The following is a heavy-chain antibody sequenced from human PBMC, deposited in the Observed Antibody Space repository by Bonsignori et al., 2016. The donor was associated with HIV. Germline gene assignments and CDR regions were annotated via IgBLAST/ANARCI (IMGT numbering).Heavy chain of an antibody. J-gene: IGHJ3*02. D-gene: IGHD6-19*01. CDR2: IYYSGTT. Sequence: SETLSLTCTVSGGSIDSYYWSWIRQPPGKGLEWIGYIYYSGTTNYNPSLKSRVTISVDTSKNQFSLNLNSVTAADTAVYYCARVPSAVRAVAGRIVAFDIWGQGTMVTVSS. CDR3: ARVPSAVRAVAGRIVAFDI. CDR1: GGSIDSYY. V-gene: IGHV4-59*01.